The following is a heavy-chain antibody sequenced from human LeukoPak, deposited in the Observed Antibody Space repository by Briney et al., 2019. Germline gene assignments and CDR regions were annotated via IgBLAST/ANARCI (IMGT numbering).Heavy chain of an antibody. D-gene: IGHD2-15*01. CDR2: INHSGST. Sequence: LRLSCAASGFTFSSYEMNWLRQPPGKGLEWIGEINHSGSTNYNPSLKSRVTISVDTSKNQFSLKLSSVTAADTAVYYCARERTGSGFDYWGQGTLVTVSS. V-gene: IGHV4-34*01. CDR1: GFTFSSYE. J-gene: IGHJ4*02. CDR3: ARERTGSGFDY.